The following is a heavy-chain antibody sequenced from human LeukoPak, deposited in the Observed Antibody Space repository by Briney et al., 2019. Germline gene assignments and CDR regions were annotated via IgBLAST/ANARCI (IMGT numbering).Heavy chain of an antibody. Sequence: PSETLSLTRAVSGGSLSGYYWTWIRQPPGKGLEWIGEINHSGSTNYNPSLKSRVTISVDTSKNQYSLKLSSVTAADTAVYYCARVSSGYYYVRFYPWGQGTLVTVSS. V-gene: IGHV4-34*01. J-gene: IGHJ5*02. D-gene: IGHD3-22*01. CDR1: GGSLSGYY. CDR3: ARVSSGYYYVRFYP. CDR2: INHSGST.